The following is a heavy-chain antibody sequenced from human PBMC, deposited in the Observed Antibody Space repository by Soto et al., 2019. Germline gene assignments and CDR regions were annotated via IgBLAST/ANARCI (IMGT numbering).Heavy chain of an antibody. Sequence: QVQLVESGGGVVQPGRSLRLSCAASGFTFSSYGMHWVRQAPGKGLEWVAVISYDGSNKYYADSVKGRFTISRDNSKNTLYLQMNSLRAEDTAVYYCAKGGFCSGGSCYSWSVDYYYYMDVWGKGTTVTVSS. CDR1: GFTFSSYG. CDR3: AKGGFCSGGSCYSWSVDYYYYMDV. J-gene: IGHJ6*03. D-gene: IGHD2-15*01. V-gene: IGHV3-30*18. CDR2: ISYDGSNK.